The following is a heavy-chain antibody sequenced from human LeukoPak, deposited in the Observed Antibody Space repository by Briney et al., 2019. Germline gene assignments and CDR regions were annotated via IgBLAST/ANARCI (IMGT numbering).Heavy chain of an antibody. CDR1: GFTLRSYA. CDR3: AKDYYGDRYDAFDI. Sequence: GGSLRLSCVASGFTLRSYAMSWVRQAPGKGLEWVSAISGSGGSTYYADSVKGRFTISRDNSKNTLYLQMNSLRAEDTAVYYCAKDYYGDRYDAFDIWGQGTMVTVSS. J-gene: IGHJ3*02. V-gene: IGHV3-23*01. D-gene: IGHD4-17*01. CDR2: ISGSGGST.